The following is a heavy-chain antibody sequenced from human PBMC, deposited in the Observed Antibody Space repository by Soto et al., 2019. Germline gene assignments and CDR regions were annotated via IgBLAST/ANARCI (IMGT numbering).Heavy chain of an antibody. CDR3: ARHVVHYGDYGGDNWFDP. J-gene: IGHJ5*02. CDR1: GGSISSSSYY. CDR2: IYYSGST. V-gene: IGHV4-39*01. D-gene: IGHD4-17*01. Sequence: SETLSLTCTVSGGSISSSSYYWGWIRQPPGKGLEWIGSIYYSGSTYYNPSLKSRVTISVDTSKNQFSLKLSSVTAADTAVYYCARHVVHYGDYGGDNWFDPWGQGTLVTVSS.